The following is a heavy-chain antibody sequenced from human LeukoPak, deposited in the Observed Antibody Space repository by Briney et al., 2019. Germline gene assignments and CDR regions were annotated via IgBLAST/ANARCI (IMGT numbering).Heavy chain of an antibody. CDR3: ARGGAAYYYDSSPLHAFDI. V-gene: IGHV4-59*01. J-gene: IGHJ3*02. D-gene: IGHD3-22*01. CDR2: IYYSGST. Sequence: SETLSLTCTVSGGSISSYYWSWIRQPPGKGLEWIGYIYYSGSTNYNPSLKSRVTISVDTSKNQFSLKLSSVTAADTAVYYCARGGAAYYYDSSPLHAFDIWGQGTMVTVSS. CDR1: GGSISSYY.